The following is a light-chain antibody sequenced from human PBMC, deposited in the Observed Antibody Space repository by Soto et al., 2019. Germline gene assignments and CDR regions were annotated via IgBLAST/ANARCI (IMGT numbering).Light chain of an antibody. CDR2: DVT. V-gene: IGLV2-14*01. Sequence: QSALAQPASVSGSPGQSITISCTGTSSDVGGYIYVSWYQQHPGEAPKLMIYDVTSRPSGVSYRFSGSKSGNTASLTISGLQAEDEADYYCSSYTTSSSYVFGTGTKVTVL. CDR1: SSDVGGYIY. J-gene: IGLJ1*01. CDR3: SSYTTSSSYV.